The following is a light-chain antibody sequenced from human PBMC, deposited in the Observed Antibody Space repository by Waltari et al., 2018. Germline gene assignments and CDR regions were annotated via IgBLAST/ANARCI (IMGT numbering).Light chain of an antibody. Sequence: NFMLTQPHSVSESPGKTVTISCTRSSGRIASNDVQWFQQRPGSAPTTVIYEDYQRPSGVPDRFSGSIDSSSNSASLTISGLKTEDEADYYCQSYDGINWMFGGGTKLTVL. CDR2: EDY. CDR1: SGRIASND. J-gene: IGLJ3*02. CDR3: QSYDGINWM. V-gene: IGLV6-57*03.